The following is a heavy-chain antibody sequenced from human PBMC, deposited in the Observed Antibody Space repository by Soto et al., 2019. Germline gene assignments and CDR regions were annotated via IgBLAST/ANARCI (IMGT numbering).Heavy chain of an antibody. V-gene: IGHV3-23*01. D-gene: IGHD4-17*01. CDR2: ISVTGSGT. Sequence: EVQLLESGGGLVQPGGSLGLSCAASGFTFSSYDMSWVRQAPGKGLEYVSSISVTGSGTYYADSVKGRFTISRDNSKNTLYLQMNSLRVEDTAVYYCARTTTAKRRDYWCQGTLVTVSS. J-gene: IGHJ4*02. CDR1: GFTFSSYD. CDR3: ARTTTAKRRDY.